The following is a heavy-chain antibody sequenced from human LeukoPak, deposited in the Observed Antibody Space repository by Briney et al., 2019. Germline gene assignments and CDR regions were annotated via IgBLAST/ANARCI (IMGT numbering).Heavy chain of an antibody. D-gene: IGHD3-10*01. CDR3: AKDRELLWFGDLSGEGFDY. V-gene: IGHV3-23*01. J-gene: IGHJ4*02. CDR1: GFTFSNYG. CDR2: ITGSGDSP. Sequence: GRSLRLSCAASGFTFSNYGMSWVRQAPGKGREWVSGITGSGDSPFYAHSVKGRFTISRDNSKNTLYVQMNSLRPEDTAVYYCAKDRELLWFGDLSGEGFDYWGRGTLVTVSS.